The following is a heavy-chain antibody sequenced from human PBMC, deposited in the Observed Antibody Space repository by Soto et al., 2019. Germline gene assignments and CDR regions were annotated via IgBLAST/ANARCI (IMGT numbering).Heavy chain of an antibody. J-gene: IGHJ4*02. CDR3: ARTGGGWHENSQNFDY. CDR2: ISAYNGNT. CDR1: GYTFTSYG. D-gene: IGHD2-15*01. Sequence: ASVKVSCKASGYTFTSYGISWVRQAPGQGLEWMGWISAYNGNTNYAQKLQGRVTMTTDTSTSTAYMELRSLRSDDTAVYYCARTGGGWHENSQNFDYWGQGTLVTVSS. V-gene: IGHV1-18*01.